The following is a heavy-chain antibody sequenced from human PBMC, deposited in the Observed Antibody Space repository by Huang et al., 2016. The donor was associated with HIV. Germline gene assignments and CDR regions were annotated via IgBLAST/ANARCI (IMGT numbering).Heavy chain of an antibody. Sequence: QLRESGPGLVTPSEPLSLTCSASGTSMTSSTFYWGWFRQPPGRGLEWIGSVYFRVNTYYNPALKSRVTISIDTANKQYSMRLTSVTAADTAVYFCAREVRSVDTDRPDGYYYRGLDVWGQGTTVIVSS. CDR3: AREVRSVDTDRPDGYYYRGLDV. J-gene: IGHJ6*02. D-gene: IGHD2-2*03. V-gene: IGHV4-39*02. CDR1: GTSMTSSTFY. CDR2: VYFRVNT.